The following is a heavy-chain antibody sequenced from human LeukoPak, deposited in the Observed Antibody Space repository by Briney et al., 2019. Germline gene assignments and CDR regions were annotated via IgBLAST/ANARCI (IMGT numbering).Heavy chain of an antibody. D-gene: IGHD6-13*01. CDR3: ARRAAAGTALDY. CDR2: MNPNSGNT. Sequence: ASMKVSCKASGYTFTRYDINWVRQATGQGLEWMGWMNPNSGNTGYAQKFQGRVTITRNTSINTAYMKLSSLRSEDTAVYYCARRAAAGTALDYWGQGTLVTVSS. V-gene: IGHV1-8*03. CDR1: GYTFTRYD. J-gene: IGHJ4*02.